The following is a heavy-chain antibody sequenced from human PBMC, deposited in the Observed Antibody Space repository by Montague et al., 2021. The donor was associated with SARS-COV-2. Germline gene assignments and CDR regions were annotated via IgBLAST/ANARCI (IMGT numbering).Heavy chain of an antibody. Sequence: SLRLSCAASGFTFGNYAMHWVRQAPGKGLEWVAVITYDGRHKYHADSVKGRFTNSRDNSKNTLDLQMNSLRSGDTAIYYCARDFNPYGADCWGQGTLVTVSS. CDR3: ARDFNPYGADC. CDR2: ITYDGRHK. V-gene: IGHV3-30*04. J-gene: IGHJ4*03. CDR1: GFTFGNYA. D-gene: IGHD4-17*01.